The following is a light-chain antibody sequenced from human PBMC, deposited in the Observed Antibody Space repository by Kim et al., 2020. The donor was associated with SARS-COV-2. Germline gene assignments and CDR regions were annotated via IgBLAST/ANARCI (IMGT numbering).Light chain of an antibody. CDR3: QQYNNWPPL. CDR2: AAS. CDR1: QSVSSN. Sequence: EIVMTQSPASLSVSPGERATLSCRASQSVSSNLAWYQQKPGQAPRLLIYAASTRATGIPARFSGSGSETEFTLTISSLQSEDFAVYYCQQYNNWPPLFGPGTKVDIK. V-gene: IGKV3-15*01. J-gene: IGKJ3*01.